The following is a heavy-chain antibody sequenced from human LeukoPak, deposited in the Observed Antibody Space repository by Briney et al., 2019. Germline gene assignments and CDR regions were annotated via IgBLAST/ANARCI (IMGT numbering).Heavy chain of an antibody. CDR2: IVVGSGNT. CDR3: AARKYDFWSGMSGFDP. D-gene: IGHD3-3*01. Sequence: SVKVSCKASGFTFTSSAMQWVRQARGQRLEWIGWIVVGSGNTNYAQKFQERVTITRDMSTSTAYMELSSLRSEDTAVYYCAARKYDFWSGMSGFDPWGQGTLVTVSS. CDR1: GFTFTSSA. V-gene: IGHV1-58*02. J-gene: IGHJ5*02.